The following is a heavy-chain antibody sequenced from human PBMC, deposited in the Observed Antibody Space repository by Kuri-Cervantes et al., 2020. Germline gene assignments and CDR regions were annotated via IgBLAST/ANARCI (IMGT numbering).Heavy chain of an antibody. J-gene: IGHJ4*02. CDR2: INTSGGSR. CDR1: GYTLTSYY. Sequence: ASVKVSCKTSGYTLTSYYIHWVRQAPGQGLEWMGLINTSGGSRNYAQKFQDRVTMTRDTSTSTVYMELSSLRFEDTAVYYCARDIGLEPEGLDYWGQGTLVTVSS. D-gene: IGHD1-1*01. CDR3: ARDIGLEPEGLDY. V-gene: IGHV1-46*01.